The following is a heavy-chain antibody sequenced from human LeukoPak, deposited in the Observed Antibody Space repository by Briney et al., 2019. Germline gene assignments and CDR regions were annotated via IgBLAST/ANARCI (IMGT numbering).Heavy chain of an antibody. CDR3: ARLEYYDYVWGSYSDPLTFDY. Sequence: GGPLRLSCAASGFTFSSYIMNWVRQAPGKGLEWVSSISSSSSYIYYADSVKGRFTISRDNAKNSLYLQMNSLRAEDTAVYYCARLEYYDYVWGSYSDPLTFDYWGQGTLVTVSS. CDR2: ISSSSSYI. D-gene: IGHD3-16*01. J-gene: IGHJ4*02. CDR1: GFTFSSYI. V-gene: IGHV3-21*01.